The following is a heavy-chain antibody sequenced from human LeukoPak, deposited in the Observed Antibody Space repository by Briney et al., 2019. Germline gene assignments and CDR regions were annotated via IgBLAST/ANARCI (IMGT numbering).Heavy chain of an antibody. CDR2: MSPNSGDT. D-gene: IGHD7-27*01. CDR3: ARGPPNWGYDY. J-gene: IGHJ4*02. V-gene: IGHV1-8*01. CDR1: GYTFTSYD. Sequence: SVTVSCTASGYTFTSYDFNWVRQATGQRPEWMGWMSPNSGDTGYAQKFQDRVTMTRNTSISTAYMELSSLRSDDTAVYYCARGPPNWGYDYWGPGTLVTVSS.